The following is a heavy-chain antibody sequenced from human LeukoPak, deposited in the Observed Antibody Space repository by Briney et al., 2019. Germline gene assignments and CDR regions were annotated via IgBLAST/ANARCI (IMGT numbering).Heavy chain of an antibody. CDR1: GDSISNSGWS. V-gene: IGHV4-39*01. Sequence: SETLSLTCIVSGDSISNSGWSWVWIRQPPGKGLEWIGTMPYDENVADNEIPSYNPSLKSRVSISADTSKNQLSLKVNSVTAADTASYYCARLTLTGVGGRGWFDAWGQGTLVIVSS. D-gene: IGHD3-3*01. CDR2: MPYDENVADNEIP. J-gene: IGHJ5*02. CDR3: ARLTLTGVGGRGWFDA.